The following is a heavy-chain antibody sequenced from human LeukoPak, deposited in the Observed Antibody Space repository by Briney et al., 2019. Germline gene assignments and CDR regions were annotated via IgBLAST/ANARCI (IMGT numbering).Heavy chain of an antibody. V-gene: IGHV3-23*01. Sequence: GSLRLSCAASGFTLSSYAMSWVRQAPGKGLEWVSAISGGGGTTYYADSVKGRFTISRDNSKNTLYLQMNSLRAEDTAVYYCARETSGYYGSGTDWGQGTLVTVSS. D-gene: IGHD3-10*01. CDR2: ISGGGGTT. CDR1: GFTLSSYA. J-gene: IGHJ4*02. CDR3: ARETSGYYGSGTD.